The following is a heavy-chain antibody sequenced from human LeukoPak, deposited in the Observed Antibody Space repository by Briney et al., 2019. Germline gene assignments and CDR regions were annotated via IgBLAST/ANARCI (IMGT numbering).Heavy chain of an antibody. D-gene: IGHD1-7*01. J-gene: IGHJ4*02. CDR2: ISGDGGST. V-gene: IGHV3-43*02. CDR1: GFTFDDYA. Sequence: GGSLRLSCAASGFTFDDYAMHWVRQAPGKGLEWVSLISGDGGSTYYADSVEGRFTISRDNSKNSLYLQMNSLRTEDTALYYCARGWNYAFRFDNWGQGTLVTVST. CDR3: ARGWNYAFRFDN.